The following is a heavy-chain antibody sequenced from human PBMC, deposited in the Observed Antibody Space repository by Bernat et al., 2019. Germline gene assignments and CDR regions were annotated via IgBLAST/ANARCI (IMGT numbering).Heavy chain of an antibody. J-gene: IGHJ6*02. V-gene: IGHV1-3*01. CDR3: ARDRRTGSGTYGMDV. D-gene: IGHD3-10*01. CDR2: INEVNGNS. CDR1: GYIFNTYA. Sequence: QVQLLQSGTEVKKPGASVLVSCKASGYIFNTYAVHWVRQAPGQGLEWMGWINEVNGNSRYSQKFQGRLTINWDTSATTAYMELSSLTSEDTAVYYCARDRRTGSGTYGMDVWGQGTTVSVSS.